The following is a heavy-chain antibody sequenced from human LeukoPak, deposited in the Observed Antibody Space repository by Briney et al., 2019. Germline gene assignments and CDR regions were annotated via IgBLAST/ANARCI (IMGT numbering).Heavy chain of an antibody. CDR1: GGSVSSSSYY. CDR2: IYYSGST. V-gene: IGHV4-39*01. D-gene: IGHD3-22*01. J-gene: IGHJ4*02. CDR3: ARQTYYYDTSGHTLFDY. Sequence: PSETLSLTCTVSGGSVSSSSYYWGWIRQPPGKGLEWIGTIYYSGSTYYNPSLKSRVTISVDTSKNQFSLRLSSVTAADTAVYFCARQTYYYDTSGHTLFDYWGQGTLDTVSS.